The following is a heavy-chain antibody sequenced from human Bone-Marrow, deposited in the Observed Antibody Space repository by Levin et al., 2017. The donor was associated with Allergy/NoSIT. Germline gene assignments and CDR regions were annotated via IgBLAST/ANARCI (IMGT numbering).Heavy chain of an antibody. V-gene: IGHV3-7*01. CDR1: RFTFSNYW. CDR2: IKQDGSET. Sequence: GGSLRLSCVASRFTFSNYWMSWGRQAPGRGLEWLANIKQDGSETYYVDSVKGRFTISRDNAKNSLYLQMNSLRAEDTAVYYCARDFNFGFDPWGQGTLVTVSS. J-gene: IGHJ5*02. CDR3: ARDFNFGFDP.